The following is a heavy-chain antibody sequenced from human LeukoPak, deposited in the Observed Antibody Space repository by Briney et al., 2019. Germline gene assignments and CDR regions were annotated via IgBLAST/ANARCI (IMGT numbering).Heavy chain of an antibody. CDR3: TVNYCSGGSCYML. CDR1: GFTFSGSV. D-gene: IGHD2-15*01. CDR2: IRSKSNNYAT. J-gene: IGHJ4*02. V-gene: IGHV3-73*01. Sequence: GGSLRLSCAASGFTFSGSVMHWVRQASGKGLEWVGRIRSKSNNYATAYAASVKGRFTISRDDSKNMAYLQMNSLKTEDTAVYYCTVNYCSGGSCYMLWGQGTLVTVSS.